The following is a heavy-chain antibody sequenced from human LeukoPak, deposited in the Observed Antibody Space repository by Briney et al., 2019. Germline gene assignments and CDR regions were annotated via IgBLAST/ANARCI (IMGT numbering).Heavy chain of an antibody. CDR2: ISGSGGSR. CDR1: GFTFSSYA. CDR3: ARDSRYYYIDY. V-gene: IGHV3-23*01. D-gene: IGHD6-13*01. Sequence: PGGSLRLSCAASGFTFSSYAMSWVRQAPGKGLEWVSAISGSGGSRYSADSVKGRFTISRDNSKNTLYLQMNSLKTEDTAVYYCARDSRYYYIDYWGQGTLVTVSS. J-gene: IGHJ4*02.